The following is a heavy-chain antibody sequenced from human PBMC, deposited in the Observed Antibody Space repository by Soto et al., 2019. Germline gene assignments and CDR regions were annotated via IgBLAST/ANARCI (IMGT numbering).Heavy chain of an antibody. CDR3: ARVGLRFLEWQFDY. J-gene: IGHJ4*02. Sequence: KPSETLSLTCTVSGGSISSGDYYWSWIRQPPGKGLEWIGYIYYSGSTYYNPSLKSRVTISVDTSKNQFSLKLSSVTAADTAVYYCARVGLRFLEWQFDYWGQGTLVTVSS. CDR1: GGSISSGDYY. V-gene: IGHV4-30-4*01. CDR2: IYYSGST. D-gene: IGHD3-3*01.